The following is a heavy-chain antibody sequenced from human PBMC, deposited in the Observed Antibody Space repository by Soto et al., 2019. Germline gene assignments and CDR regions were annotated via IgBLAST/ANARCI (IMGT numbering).Heavy chain of an antibody. J-gene: IGHJ4*02. V-gene: IGHV4-4*02. Sequence: QVQLQESGPGLVKPSGTLSLTCAVSRASVSSNNWWAWFRQPPGQGLEWIGEVHYSGNSNYNPSLKGRVTISLDRSKDQFSLSLTSVTAADTATYYCARVRTGYVVNFDRWGQGILVIVSS. CDR2: VHYSGNS. D-gene: IGHD3-9*01. CDR1: RASVSSNNW. CDR3: ARVRTGYVVNFDR.